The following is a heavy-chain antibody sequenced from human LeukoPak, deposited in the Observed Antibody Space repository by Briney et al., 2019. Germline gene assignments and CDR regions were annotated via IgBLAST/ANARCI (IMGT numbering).Heavy chain of an antibody. D-gene: IGHD2-2*01. CDR1: GYSFNTYW. CDR2: IYPGDSDT. Sequence: GESLKISCKGSGYSFNTYWLGWVRQMPGKGLEWMGIIYPGDSDTRYSPSFQGQVIMSADKSINTAYLQWNSLKASDTAMYYCARRKGCSSTSCPPDYWGQGTLVTVSS. V-gene: IGHV5-51*01. J-gene: IGHJ4*02. CDR3: ARRKGCSSTSCPPDY.